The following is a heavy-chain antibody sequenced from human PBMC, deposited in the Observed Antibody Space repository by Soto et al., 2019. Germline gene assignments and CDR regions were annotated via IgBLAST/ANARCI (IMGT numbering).Heavy chain of an antibody. CDR3: AGNIAAAGRRYYGMDV. V-gene: IGHV4-4*07. D-gene: IGHD6-13*01. J-gene: IGHJ6*02. CDR2: VYTSETT. CDR1: GGSMSGYY. Sequence: QVQLQESGPGLVKPSETLSLTCTVSGGSMSGYYWSWIQQSAGKGLEGIGRVYTSETTYYNPSLKSRVTRSLDTSKNQFSLNLYSLTAADTAVYYCAGNIAAAGRRYYGMDVWGQGTTVTVSS.